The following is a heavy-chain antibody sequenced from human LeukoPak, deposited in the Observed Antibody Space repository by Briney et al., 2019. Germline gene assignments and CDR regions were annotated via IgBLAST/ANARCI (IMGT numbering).Heavy chain of an antibody. V-gene: IGHV1-69*05. J-gene: IGHJ4*02. CDR2: IIPIFGTA. Sequence: GASVKVSCKTSGGTFSSYAISWVRQAPGQGLEWMGRIIPIFGTANYAQKFQGRVTIATDESTSTAYMELSSLRSEDTAVHYCARDLSYEIDYWGQGTLVTVSS. D-gene: IGHD5-18*01. CDR3: ARDLSYEIDY. CDR1: GGTFSSYA.